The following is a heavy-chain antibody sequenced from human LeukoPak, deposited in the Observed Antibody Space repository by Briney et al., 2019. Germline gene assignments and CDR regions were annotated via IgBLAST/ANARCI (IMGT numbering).Heavy chain of an antibody. CDR3: AKQGPYYYYGLDV. J-gene: IGHJ6*02. V-gene: IGHV4-59*08. Sequence: SETLSLPCTVSGGSISSYYWSWIRQPPGKGLEWIGYIYYSGSTNYNPSLKSRVTISVDTSKNQFSLKLSSVTAADTAIYYCAKQGPYYYYGLDVWGQGTTVTVSS. CDR1: GGSISSYY. CDR2: IYYSGST.